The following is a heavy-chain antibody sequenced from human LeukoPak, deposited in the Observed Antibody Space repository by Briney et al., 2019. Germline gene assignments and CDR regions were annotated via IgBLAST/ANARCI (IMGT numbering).Heavy chain of an antibody. CDR2: ISSSSSTI. J-gene: IGHJ3*02. V-gene: IGHV3-48*01. CDR3: ARRYYDSSGYDAFDI. D-gene: IGHD3-22*01. Sequence: GGSLRLSCAASGFTFSSYRMNWVRQAPGKGLEWVSYISSSSSTIYYADSVKGRFTISRDNAKNSLYLQMNSLRSDDTAVYYCARRYYDSSGYDAFDIWGQGTMVTVSS. CDR1: GFTFSSYR.